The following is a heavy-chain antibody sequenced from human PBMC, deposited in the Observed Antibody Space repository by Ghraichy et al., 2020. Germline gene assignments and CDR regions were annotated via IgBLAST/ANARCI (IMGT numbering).Heavy chain of an antibody. CDR2: ISRSGSYI. Sequence: GGSLRLSCAASGFSVSNYSMNWVRQAPGKGLEWVSAISRSGSYIYYADSVKGRFIISRDNAKNSLYLQMNSLRVEDTAVYYCAREPFGRGSSGMDVWGQGTTVTVSS. D-gene: IGHD3-16*01. J-gene: IGHJ6*02. V-gene: IGHV3-21*01. CDR1: GFSVSNYS. CDR3: AREPFGRGSSGMDV.